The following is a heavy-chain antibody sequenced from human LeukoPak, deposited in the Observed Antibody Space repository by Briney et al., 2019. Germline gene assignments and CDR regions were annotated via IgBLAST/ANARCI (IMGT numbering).Heavy chain of an antibody. CDR3: GRGIGSALHYYYGMDV. J-gene: IGHJ6*02. CDR1: GYTFTSYY. V-gene: IGHV1-46*01. Sequence: ASVKVSCKASGYTFTSYYMHWVRQAPGQGLEWMGIINPSGGSTSYAQKFQGRVTMTRDTSTSTVYMELSSLRSEDTAVYYCGRGIGSALHYYYGMDVWGQGTTVTVSS. D-gene: IGHD1-26*01. CDR2: INPSGGST.